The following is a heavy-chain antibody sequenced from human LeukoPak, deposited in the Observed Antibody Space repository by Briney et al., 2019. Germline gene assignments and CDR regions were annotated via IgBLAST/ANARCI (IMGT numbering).Heavy chain of an antibody. CDR2: IRWSGGST. CDR1: GFRFDDYG. Sequence: PGGSLRLSCAASGFRFDDYGMSWVRQPPGKGLEWVSGIRWSGGSTGYADSVKGRFIISRDNAKNSLCLQMNSLRAEDSALYYCARGVYSNYPNYYYMDVWGKGTTVTVSS. J-gene: IGHJ6*03. D-gene: IGHD4-11*01. V-gene: IGHV3-20*04. CDR3: ARGVYSNYPNYYYMDV.